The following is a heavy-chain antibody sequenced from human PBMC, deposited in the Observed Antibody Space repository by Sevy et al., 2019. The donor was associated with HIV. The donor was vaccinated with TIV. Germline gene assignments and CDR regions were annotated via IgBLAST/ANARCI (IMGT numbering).Heavy chain of an antibody. D-gene: IGHD6-13*01. Sequence: GGSLRLSCAASGFTFSNAWMNWVRQAPGKGLEWVGRIKSKTYGGTTDYAAPVKGRFTISRDDSKNTLYLQMNSLKTEDTAVYYCTTDGIAAAGAAAGSDYWGQGTLVTVSS. J-gene: IGHJ4*02. CDR3: TTDGIAAAGAAAGSDY. CDR2: IKSKTYGGTT. V-gene: IGHV3-15*07. CDR1: GFTFSNAW.